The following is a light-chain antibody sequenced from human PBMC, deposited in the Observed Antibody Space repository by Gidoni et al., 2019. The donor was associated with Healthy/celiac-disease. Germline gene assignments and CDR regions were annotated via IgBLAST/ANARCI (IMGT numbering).Light chain of an antibody. Sequence: DIQMTQSPSSLSASVGDRVTITCRARQSISSYLNWYQQKPGKAPKLLIYAASSLQSGVPSRFSGSGSGTDFTLTISRLQPEDFATYYCQQSYSTPRTFXQXTKVEVK. J-gene: IGKJ1*01. CDR3: QQSYSTPRT. CDR1: QSISSY. CDR2: AAS. V-gene: IGKV1-39*01.